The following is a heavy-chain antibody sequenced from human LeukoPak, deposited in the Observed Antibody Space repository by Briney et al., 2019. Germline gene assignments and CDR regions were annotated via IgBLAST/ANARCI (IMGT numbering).Heavy chain of an antibody. J-gene: IGHJ5*02. CDR2: IYFNGNT. D-gene: IGHD3-10*01. CDR1: GASISSYY. Sequence: PSETLSLTCTVSGASISSYYWSWIRQPPGKGLEWIGYIYFNGNTNYNPSLESRGTMSVETSKNQFSLKLSSVTAADTAVYYCARELWFVNAPGSWLDPWGQGTLVTVPS. V-gene: IGHV4-59*12. CDR3: ARELWFVNAPGSWLDP.